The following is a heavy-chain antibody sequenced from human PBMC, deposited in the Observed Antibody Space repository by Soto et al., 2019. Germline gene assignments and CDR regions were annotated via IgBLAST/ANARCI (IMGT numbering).Heavy chain of an antibody. J-gene: IGHJ5*02. CDR2: ISGSGLNK. D-gene: IGHD1-26*01. Sequence: PGGSLRLSCAASGFTFENFGMIWVRQAPGKGLEWISSISGSGLNKYYADSVKGRFTISRGNSKNTVYLELSNLRAEDTAVYHCAKNQGVELVPLATVDWFDPWGQGSVVTVS. V-gene: IGHV3-23*01. CDR1: GFTFENFG. CDR3: AKNQGVELVPLATVDWFDP.